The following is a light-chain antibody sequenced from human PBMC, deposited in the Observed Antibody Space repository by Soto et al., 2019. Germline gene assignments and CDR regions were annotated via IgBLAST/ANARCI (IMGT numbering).Light chain of an antibody. V-gene: IGKV3-11*01. CDR2: EAS. Sequence: EIVLTQSPATLSLSPGDRVTLSCRASQSVSNYLSWYQQKPGQAPRLLIYEASKRATGIPARFSGSGSGTDFTLTISRLEPEDFAVYYCQYYGDSRWTFGQGTKVEVK. CDR3: QYYGDSRWT. CDR1: QSVSNY. J-gene: IGKJ1*01.